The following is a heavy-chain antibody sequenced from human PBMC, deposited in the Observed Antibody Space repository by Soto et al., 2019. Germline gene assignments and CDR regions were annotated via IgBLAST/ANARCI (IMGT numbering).Heavy chain of an antibody. D-gene: IGHD6-6*01. CDR3: ARASTLEYSSSRYYYGIDV. CDR1: GGTFSSYA. CDR2: IIPIFGTA. V-gene: IGHV1-69*13. Sequence: SVKVSCKASGGTFSSYAISWVRQAPGQGLEWMGGIIPIFGTANYAQKFQGRVTITADESTSTAYMELSSLRSEDTAVYYCARASTLEYSSSRYYYGIDVWGQGTTVTV. J-gene: IGHJ6*01.